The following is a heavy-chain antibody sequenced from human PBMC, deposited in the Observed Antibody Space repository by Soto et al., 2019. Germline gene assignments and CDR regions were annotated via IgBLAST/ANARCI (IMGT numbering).Heavy chain of an antibody. V-gene: IGHV3-9*01. Sequence: EVQLVESGGGLVQPGRSLRLSCAASGFPFGAYAMHWVRQAPGKGLEWVSSSYWNSGTIDSADSVKGRFTISRDNAKHSLYLQLNSLRPEDTAMYYCSQDNSFTTYYFDPWGQGTRVTVSS. CDR3: SQDNSFTTYYFDP. CDR2: SYWNSGTI. D-gene: IGHD3-22*01. CDR1: GFPFGAYA. J-gene: IGHJ4*02.